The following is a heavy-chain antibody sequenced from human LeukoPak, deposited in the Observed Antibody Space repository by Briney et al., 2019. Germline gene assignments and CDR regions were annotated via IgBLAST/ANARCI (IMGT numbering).Heavy chain of an antibody. CDR2: ISSSGSTI. V-gene: IGHV3-48*03. D-gene: IGHD6-13*01. Sequence: GGSLRLSCAASGFAFSSYEMSWVRQAPGKGMEWVSYISSSGSTIYYADSVKGRFTISRDNAKNSLYLQMNSLRAEDTAVYYCARGSSWYGVYFDYWGQGTLVTVSS. J-gene: IGHJ4*02. CDR1: GFAFSSYE. CDR3: ARGSSWYGVYFDY.